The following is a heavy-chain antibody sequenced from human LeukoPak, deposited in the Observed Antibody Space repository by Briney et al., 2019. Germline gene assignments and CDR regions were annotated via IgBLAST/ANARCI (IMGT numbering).Heavy chain of an antibody. J-gene: IGHJ6*02. CDR1: GFTFSSYV. D-gene: IGHD2-21*02. V-gene: IGHV3-23*01. CDR2: ISHSGDST. Sequence: PGGSLRLSCAASGFTFSSYVMSWVRQAPGKGLEWVSAISHSGDSTSYADSVKGRFTISRDNSKNTLYLQMNSLRAEDTAVYYCVHCGGDCYPCCGMDVWGQGITVTVSS. CDR3: VHCGGDCYPCCGMDV.